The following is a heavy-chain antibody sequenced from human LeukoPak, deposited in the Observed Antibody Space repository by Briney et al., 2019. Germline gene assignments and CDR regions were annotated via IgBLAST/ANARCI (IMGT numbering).Heavy chain of an antibody. J-gene: IGHJ4*02. CDR2: ISGSGDTT. CDR3: AKEARVVGAKDY. V-gene: IGHV3-23*01. D-gene: IGHD1-26*01. CDR1: GFTFSSYC. Sequence: GGSLRLSCAASGFTFSSYCMTWVRQAPGKGLEWVSAISGSGDTTYYADSVKGRFTISRDNSKSTLYLQMNSLRAEDTAVYYCAKEARVVGAKDYWGQGTLVTVSS.